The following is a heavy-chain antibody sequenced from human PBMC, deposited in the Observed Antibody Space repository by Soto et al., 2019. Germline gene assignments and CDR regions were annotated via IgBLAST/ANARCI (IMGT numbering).Heavy chain of an antibody. CDR3: ASGYCSSTSCYVYFQH. CDR1: ECSSAGFW. J-gene: IGHJ1*01. V-gene: IGHV5-51*01. D-gene: IGHD2-2*03. Sequence: KRRECSSAGFWVGRVRKKTGKGLEWMGIIYPGDSDTRYSPSFQGQVTISADKSISTAYLQWSSLKASDTAMYYCASGYCSSTSCYVYFQHWGQGTLVTVSS. CDR2: IYPGDSDT.